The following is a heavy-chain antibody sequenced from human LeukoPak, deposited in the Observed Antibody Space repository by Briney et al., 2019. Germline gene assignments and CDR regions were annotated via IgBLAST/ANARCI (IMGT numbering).Heavy chain of an antibody. V-gene: IGHV3-20*04. CDR1: GFPFNVQT. D-gene: IGHD6-6*01. CDR3: ARGEQLGPFDY. J-gene: IGHJ4*02. Sequence: SGGSLRLSCAASGFPFNVQTMSWVRQAPGKGLEWVSGINWNGGSTGYADSVKGRFTISRDNAKNSLYLQMNSLRAEDTALYYCARGEQLGPFDYWGQGTLVTVSS. CDR2: INWNGGST.